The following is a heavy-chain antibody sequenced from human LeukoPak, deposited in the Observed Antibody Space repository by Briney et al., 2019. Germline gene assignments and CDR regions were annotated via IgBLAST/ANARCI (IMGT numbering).Heavy chain of an antibody. V-gene: IGHV4-59*01. J-gene: IGHJ4*02. CDR1: GGSISSYY. Sequence: SGTLSLTCTVSGGSISSYYWSWNRQPPGKGLEWIGYIYYSGSTNYNPSLKSRVTISVDTSKNQSSLKLSSVTAADTAVYYCARSGYSYGPRYFDYWGQGTLVTVSS. D-gene: IGHD5-18*01. CDR2: IYYSGST. CDR3: ARSGYSYGPRYFDY.